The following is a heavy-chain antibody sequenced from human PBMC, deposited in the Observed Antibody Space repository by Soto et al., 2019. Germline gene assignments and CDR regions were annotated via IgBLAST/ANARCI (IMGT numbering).Heavy chain of an antibody. J-gene: IGHJ5*02. CDR3: AKDTSPFLYSGILRWFDP. D-gene: IGHD1-26*01. CDR2: ISWNSGSI. CDR1: GFTFDDYA. V-gene: IGHV3-9*01. Sequence: EVQLVESGGGLVQPGRSLRLSCAASGFTFDDYAMHWVLQAPGKGLEWVSGISWNSGSIGYADSVKGRFTISRDNAKNSLYLQMNSLRAEDTALYYCAKDTSPFLYSGILRWFDPWGQGTLVTVSS.